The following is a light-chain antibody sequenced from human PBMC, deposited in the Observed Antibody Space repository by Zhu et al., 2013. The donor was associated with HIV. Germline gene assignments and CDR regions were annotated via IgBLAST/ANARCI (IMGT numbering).Light chain of an antibody. CDR1: QSASSSY. CDR3: QQFDSSLHT. Sequence: EIVLTQSPGTLSLSPGERATLSCRASQSASSSYLAWYQQKPGQAPRLLIYDASSRATGIPDRFSGSGSGTDFTLTISRLEPEDFAVYYCQQFDSSLHTFGQGTKLEIK. V-gene: IGKV3-20*01. CDR2: DAS. J-gene: IGKJ2*01.